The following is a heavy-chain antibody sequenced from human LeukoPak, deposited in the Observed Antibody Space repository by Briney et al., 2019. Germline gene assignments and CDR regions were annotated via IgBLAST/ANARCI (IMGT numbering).Heavy chain of an antibody. CDR2: ISGSGGNT. D-gene: IGHD6-13*01. Sequence: PGRSLRLSCAASGFTFSSYAMSWVRQPPGKELEWVSSISGSGGNTYYADSVKGRLTISRDNSKNTLYVQMNSLRDEDTAVYYCARDWPSEWQQLPDYDAVDIWGQGTMVTVSS. CDR1: GFTFSSYA. J-gene: IGHJ3*02. CDR3: ARDWPSEWQQLPDYDAVDI. V-gene: IGHV3-23*01.